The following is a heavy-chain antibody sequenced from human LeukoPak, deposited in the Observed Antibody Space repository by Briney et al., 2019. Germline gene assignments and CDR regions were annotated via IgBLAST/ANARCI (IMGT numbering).Heavy chain of an antibody. CDR3: ASQPTTDIGIDY. D-gene: IGHD4-11*01. CDR1: GGSTTSRSHY. CDR2: INYSGTT. V-gene: IGHV4-39*01. Sequence: SETLSLTCSVSGGSTTSRSHYWGWIRQPPGKGLEWIGSINYSGTTYYNPSLRSRVTISIDTSKNQFSLKLTSVTATDTAVYYCASQPTTDIGIDYRGQGTLVTVSS. J-gene: IGHJ4*02.